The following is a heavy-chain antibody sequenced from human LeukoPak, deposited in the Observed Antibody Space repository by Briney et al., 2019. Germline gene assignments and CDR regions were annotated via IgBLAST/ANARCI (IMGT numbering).Heavy chain of an antibody. Sequence: SETLSLTCGVYGDSFDNYYWNWIRQFPEKRLEWIGEVDHSGRTTYSPSLQGRVTISVDTLKSQFSLKLNSVTAADTAVYFCAATNYFYGSGSFHKRDSWGQGTLVTVSS. CDR3: AATNYFYGSGSFHKRDS. J-gene: IGHJ4*02. V-gene: IGHV4-34*01. D-gene: IGHD3-10*01. CDR2: VDHSGRT. CDR1: GDSFDNYY.